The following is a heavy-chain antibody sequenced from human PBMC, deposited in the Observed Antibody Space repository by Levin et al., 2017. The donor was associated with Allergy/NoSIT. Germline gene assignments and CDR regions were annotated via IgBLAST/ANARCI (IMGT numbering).Heavy chain of an antibody. V-gene: IGHV3-23*01. J-gene: IGHJ5*02. CDR1: GFTFSSYA. CDR3: AKDHGTSDGGSRFDP. Sequence: PGGSLRLSCAASGFTFSSYAMSWVRQAPGKGLEWLSAISGSGGSTYYAYSVKGLFTISRDNSKDTLYLQMNGLRAEDTAVYYCAKDHGTSDGGSRFDPWGRGTLVTVSS. CDR2: ISGSGGST. D-gene: IGHD3-10*01.